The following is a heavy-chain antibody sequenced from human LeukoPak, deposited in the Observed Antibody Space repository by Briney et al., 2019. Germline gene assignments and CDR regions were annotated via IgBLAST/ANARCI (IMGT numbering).Heavy chain of an antibody. D-gene: IGHD6-19*01. Sequence: ASVKVSCKASGYTFTTYDINWVRQATGQGLEWMGWMNPSSGNTGYTQKFQGRVTMTRNTSISTAYMELSSLRSEDTAVYYCARGRGSGHKENWFDPWGRGTLVTVSS. CDR3: ARGRGSGHKENWFDP. CDR1: GYTFTTYD. V-gene: IGHV1-8*01. CDR2: MNPSSGNT. J-gene: IGHJ5*02.